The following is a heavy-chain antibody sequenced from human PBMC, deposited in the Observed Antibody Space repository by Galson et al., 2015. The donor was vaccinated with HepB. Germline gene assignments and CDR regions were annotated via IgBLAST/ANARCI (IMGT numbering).Heavy chain of an antibody. D-gene: IGHD3-10*01. Sequence: SLRLSCAASGFTFGDYAMSWVRQAPGKGLEWVGFIGSKPYSGTTEYAASVKGRFTISRDESKSFAYLQMNSLKTEDTAVYYCTRVPTMVRGVPDYYYYYGMDVWGHGTTVTVSS. CDR2: IGSKPYSGTT. V-gene: IGHV3-49*04. J-gene: IGHJ6*02. CDR3: TRVPTMVRGVPDYYYYYGMDV. CDR1: GFTFGDYA.